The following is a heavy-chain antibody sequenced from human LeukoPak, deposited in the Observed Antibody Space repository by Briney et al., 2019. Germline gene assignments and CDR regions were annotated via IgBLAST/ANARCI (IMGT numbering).Heavy chain of an antibody. D-gene: IGHD3-9*01. Sequence: SVKVSCKASGYTFTSYGIRGVRQAPGQGLEGMGGIIPIFGTANYAQKFQGRVTITADESTSTAYMELSSLRSEETAVYYCASSDILTGPNWFDPWGQGTLVTVSS. CDR3: ASSDILTGPNWFDP. V-gene: IGHV1-69*13. CDR1: GYTFTSYG. CDR2: IIPIFGTA. J-gene: IGHJ5*02.